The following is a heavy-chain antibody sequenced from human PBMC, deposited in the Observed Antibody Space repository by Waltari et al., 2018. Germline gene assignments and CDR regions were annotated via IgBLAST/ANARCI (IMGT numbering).Heavy chain of an antibody. CDR3: ERSTGVNGGACRV. CDR1: GASISAYY. D-gene: IGHD1-1*01. V-gene: IGHV4-59*01. CDR2: MYYDGNT. Sequence: QVQLQESGPGQVRPSETLSLTCTVSGASISAYYCHWIRQAPGKGLEWIGYMYYDGNTNVSPSHKNRATISRDRYKNQFSMKLRSVTAADTAVYYCERSTGVNGGACRVWGPGSLVTVS. J-gene: IGHJ4*02.